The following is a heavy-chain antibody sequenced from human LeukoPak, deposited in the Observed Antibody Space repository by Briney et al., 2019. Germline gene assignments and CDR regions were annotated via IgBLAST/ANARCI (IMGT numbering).Heavy chain of an antibody. CDR2: IKSKTDGGTT. CDR3: TSVVVAAMAFDY. Sequence: GGSLRLSCAASGFTFSNAWMSWVRQAPGKGLEWVGRIKSKTDGGTTDYAAPVKGRFTISRDDSKNTLYLQMNSLKTEDTAVYYCTSVVVAAMAFDYWGQGTLVTVSS. CDR1: GFTFSNAW. J-gene: IGHJ4*02. D-gene: IGHD2-15*01. V-gene: IGHV3-15*01.